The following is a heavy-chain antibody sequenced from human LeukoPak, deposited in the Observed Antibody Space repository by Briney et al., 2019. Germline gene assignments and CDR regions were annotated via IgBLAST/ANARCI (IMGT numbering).Heavy chain of an antibody. CDR2: IKQDGSEK. V-gene: IGHV3-7*01. D-gene: IGHD6-13*01. J-gene: IGHJ4*02. CDR1: GFSFSTYW. CDR3: ATDLGSSRPNF. Sequence: GGSLRLSFAASGFSFSTYWMSWVRQAPGKGLEWVANIKQDGSEKYYVDSAKGRFTISRDNAKNSLYLQMNSLTAEDTAVYYCATDLGSSRPNFWGQGILVTVSS.